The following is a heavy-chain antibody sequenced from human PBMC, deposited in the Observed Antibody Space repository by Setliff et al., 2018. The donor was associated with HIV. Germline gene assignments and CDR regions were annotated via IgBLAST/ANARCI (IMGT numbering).Heavy chain of an antibody. D-gene: IGHD6-19*01. CDR2: IKQDGSEK. CDR1: GFTFSSYW. J-gene: IGHJ4*02. V-gene: IGHV3-7*01. CDR3: TKNLYRSPWSPLDY. Sequence: GGSLRLSCAGSGFTFSSYWMSWVRQAPGKGLEWVANIKQDGSEKYYVESVKGRFTISRDNSKNTLYLQMNSLRAEDTAVYYCTKNLYRSPWSPLDYWGQGTLVTVSS.